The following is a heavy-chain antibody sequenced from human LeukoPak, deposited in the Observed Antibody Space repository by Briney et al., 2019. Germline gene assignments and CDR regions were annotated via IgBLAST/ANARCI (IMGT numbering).Heavy chain of an antibody. D-gene: IGHD2-15*01. CDR2: IDPSDSYT. CDR1: GHSFTSYW. Sequence: GESLRISCKGSGHSFTSYWISWVRQMPGKGLEWMGRIDPSDSYTNYSPSFQGHVTISADKSISTAYLQWSSLKASDTAMYYCATAGWVAATVGGWFDPWGQGTLVTVSS. CDR3: ATAGWVAATVGGWFDP. V-gene: IGHV5-10-1*01. J-gene: IGHJ5*02.